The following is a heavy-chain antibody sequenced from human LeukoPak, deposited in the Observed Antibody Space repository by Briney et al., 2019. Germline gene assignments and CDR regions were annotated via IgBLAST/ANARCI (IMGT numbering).Heavy chain of an antibody. V-gene: IGHV3-23*01. D-gene: IGHD5-12*01. J-gene: IGHJ6*03. Sequence: GGSLRLSCAASGFTFSSYAMSWVRQAPGKGLEWVSSISGSSGSIYYADSVKGRFTISRDNAKNTLYLKMNSLRAEDTAVYYCAKDWLPWYYYMDVWGKGTTVTVSS. CDR1: GFTFSSYA. CDR3: AKDWLPWYYYMDV. CDR2: ISGSSGSI.